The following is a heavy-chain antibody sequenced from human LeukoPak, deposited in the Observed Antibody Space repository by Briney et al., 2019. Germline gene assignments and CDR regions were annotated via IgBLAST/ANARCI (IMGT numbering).Heavy chain of an antibody. CDR1: GFTFSSYG. V-gene: IGHV3-23*01. CDR2: ISGSGGTT. Sequence: AGSLTLTCAVSGFTFSSYGISWVRQAPGKGLEWVSAISGSGGTTYYADSVKGRFTISRDNSKNTLYLQMNSLRAEDTAIYYCAKDLTQSGYSTDYWRPETLVTVSS. J-gene: IGHJ4*02. D-gene: IGHD2/OR15-2a*01. CDR3: AKDLTQSGYSTDY.